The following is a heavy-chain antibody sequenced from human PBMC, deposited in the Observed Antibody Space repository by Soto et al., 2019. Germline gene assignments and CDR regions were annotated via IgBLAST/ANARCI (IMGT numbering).Heavy chain of an antibody. Sequence: PSETLSLTCTVSGGSISSSSYYWGWIRQPPGKGLEWIGSIYYSGSTYYNPSLKSRVTISVDTSKNQFSLKLSSVTAADTAVYYCARSPEYNWNTIYFEYWGQGTLVTVSS. CDR2: IYYSGST. CDR3: ARSPEYNWNTIYFEY. D-gene: IGHD1-20*01. CDR1: GGSISSSSYY. V-gene: IGHV4-39*01. J-gene: IGHJ4*02.